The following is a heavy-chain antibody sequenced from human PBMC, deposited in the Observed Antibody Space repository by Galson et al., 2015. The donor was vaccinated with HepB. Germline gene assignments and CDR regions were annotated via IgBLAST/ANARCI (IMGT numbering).Heavy chain of an antibody. D-gene: IGHD2/OR15-2a*01. CDR1: GFTFSVYG. V-gene: IGHV3-30*19. CDR3: GKGRYRYYELEY. CDR2: ITYDGSKV. J-gene: IGHJ4*02. Sequence: SLRLSCAVSGFTFSVYGMHWVRQVPGKGLEWVAQITYDGSKVDYRDSVKDRFIISRDNAKNSVTLQMSSLKSEDTAIYYCGKGRYRYYELEYWGQGTLVTVSS.